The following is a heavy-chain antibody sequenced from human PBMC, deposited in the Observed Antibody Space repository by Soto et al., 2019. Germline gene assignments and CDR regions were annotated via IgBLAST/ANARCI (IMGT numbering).Heavy chain of an antibody. CDR1: GFTFSSYG. D-gene: IGHD1-26*01. CDR3: ATEGELLPSRFDY. V-gene: IGHV3-30*03. CDR2: ISYDGSNK. J-gene: IGHJ4*02. Sequence: QVQLVESGGGVVQPGRSLSLSCAASGFTFSSYGMHWVRQAPGKGLEWVAVISYDGSNKYYADSVKGRFTISRDNSKNTLYLQMNSLRAEDTAVYYCATEGELLPSRFDYWGQGTLVTVSS.